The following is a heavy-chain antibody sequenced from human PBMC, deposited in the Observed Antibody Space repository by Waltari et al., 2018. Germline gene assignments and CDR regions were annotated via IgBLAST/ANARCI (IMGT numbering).Heavy chain of an antibody. D-gene: IGHD2-15*01. J-gene: IGHJ4*02. V-gene: IGHV3-30*02. CDR1: GFTFSSYG. Sequence: QVQLVESGGGVVQPGGSLRLSCAASGFTFSSYGMPWVRQAPGKGLEGVGFIRDDGSNKYYADSVKGRFTISRDNSKNTLYLQMNSLRAEDTAVYYWAKDGSALAVDYWGQGTLVTVSS. CDR2: IRDDGSNK. CDR3: AKDGSALAVDY.